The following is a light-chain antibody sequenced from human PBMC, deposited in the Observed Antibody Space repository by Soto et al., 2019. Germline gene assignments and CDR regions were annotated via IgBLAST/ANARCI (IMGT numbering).Light chain of an antibody. J-gene: IGKJ1*01. Sequence: ERVLTQSPGTLSLSRGERATXSCRADRSVSDTLLTWIQQKPGQAPRIRIFGTSNRAPGIPDRFSGSGSGTDFTLTISILEPDDFAVYYCQHYGDSSWTFGQGTKVDIK. CDR1: RSVSDTL. V-gene: IGKV3-20*01. CDR3: QHYGDSSWT. CDR2: GTS.